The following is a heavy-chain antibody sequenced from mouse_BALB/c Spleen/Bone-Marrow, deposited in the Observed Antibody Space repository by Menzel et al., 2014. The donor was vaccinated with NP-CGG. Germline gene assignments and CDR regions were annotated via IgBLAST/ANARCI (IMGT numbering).Heavy chain of an antibody. CDR1: GFTFSNYW. V-gene: IGHV6-6*02. CDR2: IRLKSNNYAT. Sequence: VQLKESGGGLVQPGGSMKLSCVASGFTFSNYWMNWVRQSPEKGLDWVAEIRLKSNNYATHYAESVRGRFTISRDDSKSSVYLQMNNLRAEDTGIYYCTTGFAYWGQGTLVTVSA. CDR3: TTGFAY. J-gene: IGHJ3*01.